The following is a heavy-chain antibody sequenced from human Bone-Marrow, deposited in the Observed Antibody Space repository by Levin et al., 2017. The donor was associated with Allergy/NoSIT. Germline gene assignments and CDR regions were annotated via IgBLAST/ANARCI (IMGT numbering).Heavy chain of an antibody. J-gene: IGHJ4*02. V-gene: IGHV3-49*04. CDR3: TRPTPPAASLDY. Sequence: GGSLRLSCTASGFTFGDYAMSWVRQAPGKGLEWVGFIRSKAYGGTTEYAASVKGRFTISRDDSKSIAYLQMNSLKTEDTAVYYCTRPTPPAASLDYWGQGTLVTVSS. D-gene: IGHD6-13*01. CDR1: GFTFGDYA. CDR2: IRSKAYGGTT.